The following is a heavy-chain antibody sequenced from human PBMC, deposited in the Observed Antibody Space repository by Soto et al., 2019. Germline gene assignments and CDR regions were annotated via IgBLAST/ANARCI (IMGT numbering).Heavy chain of an antibody. D-gene: IGHD2-15*01. Sequence: GGSLRLSCAASGFTFSSYEMNWVRQAPGKGLEWVSYISSGGTTIYYADSVKGRFTISRDNAKNSLDLQMNSLRAEDTAVYYCARDPVVNGEAFDYWGQGTLVTVSS. V-gene: IGHV3-48*03. J-gene: IGHJ4*02. CDR2: ISSGGTTI. CDR1: GFTFSSYE. CDR3: ARDPVVNGEAFDY.